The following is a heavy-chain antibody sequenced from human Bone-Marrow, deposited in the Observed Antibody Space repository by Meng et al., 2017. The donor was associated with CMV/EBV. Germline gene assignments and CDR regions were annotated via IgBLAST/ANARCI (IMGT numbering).Heavy chain of an antibody. V-gene: IGHV3-48*04. CDR3: ARDSYEVPFDP. J-gene: IGHJ5*02. CDR2: ISSSGSTI. D-gene: IGHD3-22*01. CDR1: GFTFSSYS. Sequence: GESLKISCAASGFTFSSYSMNWVRQAPGKGLEWVSYISSSGSTIYYADSVKGRFTISRDNAKNSLYLQMNSLRAEDTAVYYCARDSYEVPFDPWGQGTLVTGSS.